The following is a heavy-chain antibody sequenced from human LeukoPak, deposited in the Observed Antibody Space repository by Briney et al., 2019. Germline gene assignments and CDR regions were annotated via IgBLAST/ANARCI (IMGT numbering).Heavy chain of an antibody. CDR3: ARGKQGYCSSTSCPMGYYGMAV. D-gene: IGHD2-2*01. CDR1: GFTFSNYY. J-gene: IGHJ6*04. V-gene: IGHV3-11*06. Sequence: GGSLRLSCAASGFTFSNYYMSWIRQAPGKGLEWVSYISSSGSYKTYADSVKGRFTISRDNAKNSLYLQMNSLRAEDTAVYYCARGKQGYCSSTSCPMGYYGMAVWGKGTTVTVSS. CDR2: ISSSGSYK.